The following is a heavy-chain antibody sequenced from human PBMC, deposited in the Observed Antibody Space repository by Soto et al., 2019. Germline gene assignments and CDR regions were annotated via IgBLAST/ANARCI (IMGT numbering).Heavy chain of an antibody. Sequence: QVQLVESGGGVVQPGTSLRLSCVGSGFTFRSYVIHWVRQAPGKGLEWVALTSYDGSNNFYGDSVKGRFTMSRHNSRNTVELHMDSLTFEDTALYYCARWGTTGGLDVWGQGTLVSVSS. CDR2: TSYDGSNN. CDR1: GFTFRSYV. V-gene: IGHV3-33*05. J-gene: IGHJ4*02. CDR3: ARWGTTGGLDV. D-gene: IGHD3-16*01.